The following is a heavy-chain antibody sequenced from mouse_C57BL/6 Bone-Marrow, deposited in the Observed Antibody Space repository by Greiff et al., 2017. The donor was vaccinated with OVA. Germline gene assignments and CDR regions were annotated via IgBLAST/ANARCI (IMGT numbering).Heavy chain of an antibody. CDR3: ARHRVYYGNYEYFDV. J-gene: IGHJ1*03. V-gene: IGHV5-12*01. D-gene: IGHD2-1*01. CDR2: ISNGGGST. CDR1: GFTFSDYY. Sequence: EVNVVESGGGLVQPGGSLKLSCAASGFTFSDYYMYWVRQTPEKRLEWVAYISNGGGSTYYPDTVKGRFTISRDNAKNTLYLQMSRLKSEDTAMYYCARHRVYYGNYEYFDVWGTGTTVTVSS.